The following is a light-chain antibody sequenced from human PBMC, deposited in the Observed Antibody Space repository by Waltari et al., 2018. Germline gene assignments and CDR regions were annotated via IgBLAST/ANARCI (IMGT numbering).Light chain of an antibody. CDR1: QSISTW. J-gene: IGKJ4*01. Sequence: DIQMTQSPSTLSASVGDRVTITCRASQSISTWLDWYQQKPGKAPKFLIYEASSLQSGVPSRFSGSGSGTEFTLTINNLQPDDFATYYCQQYNTYSLTFGGGTKVEIK. V-gene: IGKV1-5*03. CDR2: EAS. CDR3: QQYNTYSLT.